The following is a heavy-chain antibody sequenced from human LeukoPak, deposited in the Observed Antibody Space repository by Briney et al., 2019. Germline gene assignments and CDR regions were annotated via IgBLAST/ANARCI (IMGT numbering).Heavy chain of an antibody. CDR1: GFTFSSYS. D-gene: IGHD3-10*01. CDR3: ASPIITYYYGSGSYGGMDV. Sequence: PGGSLRLSCAASGFTFSSYSMNWVRQAPGKGLEWVSSISSSSSYIYYADSVKGRFTISRDSAKNSLYLQMNSLRAEDTAVYYCASPIITYYYGSGSYGGMDVWGQGTTVTVSS. CDR2: ISSSSSYI. V-gene: IGHV3-21*01. J-gene: IGHJ6*02.